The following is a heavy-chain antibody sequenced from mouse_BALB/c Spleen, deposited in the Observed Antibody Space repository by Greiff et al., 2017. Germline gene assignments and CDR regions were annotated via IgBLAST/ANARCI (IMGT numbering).Heavy chain of an antibody. J-gene: IGHJ2*01. CDR2: INPSNGGT. V-gene: IGHV1S81*02. CDR3: TRGGYYGSSYFDY. Sequence: VQLQQSGAELVKPGASVKLSCKASGYTFTSYYMYWVKQRPGKGLEWIGEINPSNGGTNFNEKFKSKATLTVNKSSSTAYMQLSSLTSEDSAVYYCTRGGYYGSSYFDYWGQGTTLTVSS. CDR1: GYTFTSYY. D-gene: IGHD1-1*01.